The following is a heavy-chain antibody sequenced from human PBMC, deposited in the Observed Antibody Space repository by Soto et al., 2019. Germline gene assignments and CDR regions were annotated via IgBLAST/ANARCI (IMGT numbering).Heavy chain of an antibody. CDR3: ARVKATLYRHYYFDY. Sequence: ASVKVSCKASGYTFSSYAMHWVRQAPGQRLEWMGWINAGYGNTKSSQKFQDRVTISRDTSASTAYMELTSLRSEDTAVYFCARVKATLYRHYYFDYWGQGTPVTVSS. CDR1: GYTFSSYA. D-gene: IGHD5-12*01. CDR2: INAGYGNT. J-gene: IGHJ4*02. V-gene: IGHV1-3*01.